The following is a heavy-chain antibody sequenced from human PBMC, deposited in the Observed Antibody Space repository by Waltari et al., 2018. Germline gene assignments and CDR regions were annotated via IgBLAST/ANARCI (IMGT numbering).Heavy chain of an antibody. CDR2: INPDGRTT. Sequence: EVQLVETGGGLVQPGGSLRLPLAVSGVTFSDPCIPWVRQTPGKGLMWVSRINPDGRTTNYADSVTGRFTISRDNAKNMVYLQMHSLGAEDTAVYYCATAGNYRFDFWGQGTLVTVSP. CDR1: GVTFSDPC. J-gene: IGHJ4*02. CDR3: ATAGNYRFDF. V-gene: IGHV3-74*01. D-gene: IGHD1-26*01.